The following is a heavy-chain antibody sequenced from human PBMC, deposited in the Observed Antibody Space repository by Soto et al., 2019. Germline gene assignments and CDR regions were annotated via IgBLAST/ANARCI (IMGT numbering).Heavy chain of an antibody. CDR2: MSYDGTKQ. Sequence: QVQLVESGGGVFQPGRSLRLSCAASGFTFSTYGMHWVRQAPGKGLEWVAAMSYDGTKQYYVDSVKGRFTISRDNSGNTLFLQLNSLRDEDTAVYYCAKEYGSTWIDHWDQGTPVTVSS. CDR1: GFTFSTYG. J-gene: IGHJ4*02. V-gene: IGHV3-30*18. D-gene: IGHD6-13*01. CDR3: AKEYGSTWIDH.